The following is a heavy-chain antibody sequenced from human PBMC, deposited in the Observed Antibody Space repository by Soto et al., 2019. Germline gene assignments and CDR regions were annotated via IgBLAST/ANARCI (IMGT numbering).Heavy chain of an antibody. CDR1: GYTFTGYY. Sequence: ASVKVSCKASGYTFTGYYMHWVRQAPGQGLEWMGWINPNSGGTNYAQKIQGRVTMTRDTSISTAYMELSRLRSDDTAVYYCASLGRSGPYYYYYYGMDVWSQGTTVTVSS. V-gene: IGHV1-2*02. CDR3: ASLGRSGPYYYYYYGMDV. CDR2: INPNSGGT. D-gene: IGHD3-10*01. J-gene: IGHJ6*02.